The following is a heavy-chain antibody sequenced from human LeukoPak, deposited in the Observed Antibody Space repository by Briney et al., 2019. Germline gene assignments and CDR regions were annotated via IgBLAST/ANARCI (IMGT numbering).Heavy chain of an antibody. Sequence: PSETLSLTCAVYGGSFSGYYWSWIRQPPGKGLEWIGEINHSGSTNYNPSLKSRVTISVDTSKNQFSLKLSSVTAADTAVYYCARHRREYYYDSSGYYYAERYFDYWGQGTLVTVSS. CDR1: GGSFSGYY. D-gene: IGHD3-22*01. V-gene: IGHV4-34*01. CDR3: ARHRREYYYDSSGYYYAERYFDY. CDR2: INHSGST. J-gene: IGHJ4*02.